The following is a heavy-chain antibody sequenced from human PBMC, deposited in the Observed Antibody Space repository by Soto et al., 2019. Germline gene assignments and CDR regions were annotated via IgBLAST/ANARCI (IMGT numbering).Heavy chain of an antibody. CDR1: GYTFTSYG. J-gene: IGHJ4*02. V-gene: IGHV1-18*01. CDR2: ISAYNGNT. Sequence: GASVKVSCKASGYTFTSYGISWVRQAPGQGLEWMGWISAYNGNTNYAQKLQGRVTMTTDTSTSTAYMELRSLRSDDTAVYYCARDRMYDSSGYYYPHWDYWGQGTLVTVS. D-gene: IGHD3-22*01. CDR3: ARDRMYDSSGYYYPHWDY.